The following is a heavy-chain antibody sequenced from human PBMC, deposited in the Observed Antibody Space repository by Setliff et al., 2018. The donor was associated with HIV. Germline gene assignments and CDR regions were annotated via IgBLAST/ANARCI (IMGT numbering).Heavy chain of an antibody. CDR2: INHRGST. Sequence: KPSETLSLTCAVYGGSFSGYYWSWIRQPPGKGLEWIGEINHRGSTNYNPSLESRVTISVDTSKNQFSLKLNSVTAADTAVYYCARAKSLVRGVNYFDYWGQGTLVTVSS. CDR1: GGSFSGYY. D-gene: IGHD3-10*01. J-gene: IGHJ4*02. CDR3: ARAKSLVRGVNYFDY. V-gene: IGHV4-34*01.